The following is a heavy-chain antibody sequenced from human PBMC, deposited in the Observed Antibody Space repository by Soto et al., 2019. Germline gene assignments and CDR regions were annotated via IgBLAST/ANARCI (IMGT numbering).Heavy chain of an antibody. D-gene: IGHD3-22*01. Sequence: SVKVSCKASGGTFNNYAINWVRQAPGQGLEWMGGIIPMFGTADYAQKFQGRVTITADEFTSTAYLEMSSLRSEDTAVYYCARGGDSSGYYIIPFDYWGQGTLVTVSS. J-gene: IGHJ4*02. CDR2: IIPMFGTA. CDR3: ARGGDSSGYYIIPFDY. V-gene: IGHV1-69*13. CDR1: GGTFNNYA.